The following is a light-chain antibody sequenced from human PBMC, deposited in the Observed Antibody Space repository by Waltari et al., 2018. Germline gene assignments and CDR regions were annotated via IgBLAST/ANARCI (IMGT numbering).Light chain of an antibody. J-gene: IGLJ2*01. CDR3: QSYVSTHVI. CDR2: SNR. Sequence: QSVLTQPASMSGAPGQRVTISCTGSSSNIGAGHDVHWYQCLPGTAPRLRTYSNRHRPSGVPGRFSGSRSGSSASLVITGLQTEDEATYYCQSYVSTHVIFGGGTLLTVL. CDR1: SSNIGAGHD. V-gene: IGLV1-40*01.